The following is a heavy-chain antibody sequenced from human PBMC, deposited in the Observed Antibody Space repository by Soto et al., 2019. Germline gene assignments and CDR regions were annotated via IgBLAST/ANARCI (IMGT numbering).Heavy chain of an antibody. CDR1: GFTFSSYS. D-gene: IGHD1-26*01. CDR2: LSSSSGHI. CDR3: VRHWLATREFDS. J-gene: IGHJ4*02. Sequence: GGSLRLSGAASGFTFSSYSMNWVRQAPGKGLEWVSSLSSSSGHIYYADSVKGRFTISRDNAKNSLYLQMNSLRAEDTAVYYCVRHWLATREFDSWGQGTLVTV. V-gene: IGHV3-21*01.